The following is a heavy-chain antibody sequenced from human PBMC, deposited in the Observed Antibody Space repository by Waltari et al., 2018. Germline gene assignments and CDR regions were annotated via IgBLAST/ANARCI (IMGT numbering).Heavy chain of an antibody. CDR2: ISYDGSKK. Sequence: QVQLVESGGGVVQPGRSLRLSCAASGFTFSSYAMHWVRQAPGKGLEWVAVISYDGSKKYYADSVKGRFTISRDNSKNTLYLQMNSLRAEDTAVYYCARDGTSSGLDYWGQGTLVTVSS. CDR3: ARDGTSSGLDY. CDR1: GFTFSSYA. D-gene: IGHD6-19*01. V-gene: IGHV3-30*01. J-gene: IGHJ4*02.